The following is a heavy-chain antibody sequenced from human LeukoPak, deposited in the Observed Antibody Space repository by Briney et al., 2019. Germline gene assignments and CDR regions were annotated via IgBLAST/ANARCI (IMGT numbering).Heavy chain of an antibody. CDR1: GGSISSGSYY. J-gene: IGHJ6*03. D-gene: IGHD3-10*01. V-gene: IGHV4-61*02. CDR3: ARAVGSGSFQTYYYYMDV. CDR2: IYTSGTT. Sequence: SETLSLTCTVSGGSISSGSYYWSWIRQPAGKGLEWIGRIYTSGTTSYNPSLKSRVTMSIDTSKNQFSLKLSSVTAADTAIYYCARAVGSGSFQTYYYYMDVWGKGTTVTISS.